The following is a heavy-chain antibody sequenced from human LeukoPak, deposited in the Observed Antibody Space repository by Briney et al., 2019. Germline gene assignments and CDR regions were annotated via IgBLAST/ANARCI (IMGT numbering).Heavy chain of an antibody. CDR3: ARERGGSKLSGLYGRDYYYMDV. CDR2: FYTSGHT. J-gene: IGHJ6*03. CDR1: GGSMKSGSYY. V-gene: IGHV4-61*09. Sequence: PSETLSLTCTVSGGSMKSGSYYWTWIRQPAGKGLEWIGHFYTSGHTNYNPSLKSRVTISVDTSKNQFSLKMNSVTAADTAVYYCARERGGSKLSGLYGRDYYYMDVWGKGTTVTVSS. D-gene: IGHD3-16*01.